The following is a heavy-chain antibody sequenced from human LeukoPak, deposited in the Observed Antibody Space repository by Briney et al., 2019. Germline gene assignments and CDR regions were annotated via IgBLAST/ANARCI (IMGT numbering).Heavy chain of an antibody. CDR3: ASNYYGSGSLDY. D-gene: IGHD3-10*01. CDR1: GGSISSYY. V-gene: IGHV4-59*08. J-gene: IGHJ4*02. CDR2: IYYSGCT. Sequence: PSETLSLTCTVSGGSISSYYWSWIRQPPGKGLEWIGYIYYSGCTNYNPSLKSRVTISVDTSKNQFSLKLSSVTAADTAVYYCASNYYGSGSLDYWGQGNLVTVSS.